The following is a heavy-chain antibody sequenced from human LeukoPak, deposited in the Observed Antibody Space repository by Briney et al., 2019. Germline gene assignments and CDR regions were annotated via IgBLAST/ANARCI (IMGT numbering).Heavy chain of an antibody. CDR3: ARDRFVAARPRFGWFDP. CDR1: GYTFTSYD. D-gene: IGHD6-6*01. J-gene: IGHJ5*02. CDR2: MNPNSGNT. V-gene: IGHV1-8*01. Sequence: ASVKVSCKASGYTFTSYDINWVRQATGQGLEWMGWMNPNSGNTGYAQKFQGRVTMTRSTSISTAYMELSRLRSDDAAVYYCARDRFVAARPRFGWFDPWGQGTLVTVSS.